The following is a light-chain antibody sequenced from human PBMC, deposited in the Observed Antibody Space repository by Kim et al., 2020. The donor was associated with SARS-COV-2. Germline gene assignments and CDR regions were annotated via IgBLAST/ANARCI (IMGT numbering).Light chain of an antibody. J-gene: IGKJ4*01. CDR1: QSVRTY. CDR3: QQSHSTPLT. Sequence: ASVGDRVTITCRASQSVRTYLNWYQQKPGKAPKLLIYAASNLQGGVPSRFSGSGSGTDFTLTISSLQPEDFATYYCQQSHSTPLTFGGGTKVDIK. V-gene: IGKV1-39*01. CDR2: AAS.